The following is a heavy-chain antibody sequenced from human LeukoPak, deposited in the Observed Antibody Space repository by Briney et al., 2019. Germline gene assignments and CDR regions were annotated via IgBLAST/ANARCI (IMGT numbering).Heavy chain of an antibody. Sequence: GASVKVSCKASGYTFTGYYMHWVRQAPGQGLEWMGRINPNSGGTNYAQKFQGRVTMTRDTSISTAYMELSSLRSDDTAVYYCARLPRSGYSYGSDYWGQGTLVTVSS. CDR1: GYTFTGYY. CDR2: INPNSGGT. D-gene: IGHD5-18*01. J-gene: IGHJ4*02. CDR3: ARLPRSGYSYGSDY. V-gene: IGHV1-2*06.